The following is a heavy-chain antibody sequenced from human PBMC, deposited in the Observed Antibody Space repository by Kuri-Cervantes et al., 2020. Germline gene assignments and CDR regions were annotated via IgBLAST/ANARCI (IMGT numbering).Heavy chain of an antibody. J-gene: IGHJ4*02. CDR2: IKQDGSEK. Sequence: ETLSLTCTVSGGSISSYYWSWVRQAPGKGLEWVANIKQDGSEKYYVDSVKGRFTISRDNAKNSLYLQMNSLRAEDTAVYYCARARVMYYYDSSGRIDYWGQGTLVTVSS. CDR3: ARARVMYYYDSSGRIDY. D-gene: IGHD3-22*01. V-gene: IGHV3-7*04. CDR1: GGSISSYY.